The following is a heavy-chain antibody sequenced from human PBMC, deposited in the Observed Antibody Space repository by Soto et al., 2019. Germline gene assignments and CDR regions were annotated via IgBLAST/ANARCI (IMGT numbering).Heavy chain of an antibody. CDR1: GVSINSHY. CDR3: ARISGLPVDFDF. V-gene: IGHV4-59*11. CDR2: SFNSGTA. J-gene: IGHJ4*02. D-gene: IGHD3-10*01. Sequence: QVQLQESGPGLVKPSETLSLTCTVSGVSINSHYWGWIRQPPGKGLEWIGFSFNSGTANYNPSRNGRVTISVDTSKRQFSLKLNSVTTADTAVYYCARISGLPVDFDFWGQGTLVTVSS.